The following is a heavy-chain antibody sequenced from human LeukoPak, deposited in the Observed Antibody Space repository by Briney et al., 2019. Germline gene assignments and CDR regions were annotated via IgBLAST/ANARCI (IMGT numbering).Heavy chain of an antibody. D-gene: IGHD6-13*01. CDR1: GFTFSSYS. V-gene: IGHV3-21*04. J-gene: IGHJ3*02. CDR3: AKDLNTIAAAHPSEDAFDI. CDR2: ISSSSSYI. Sequence: PGGSLRLSCAASGFTFSSYSMNWVRQAPGKGLEWVSSISSSSSYIYYADSVKGRFTISRDNAKNSLYLQMNSLRAEDTAVYYCAKDLNTIAAAHPSEDAFDIWGQGTMVTVSS.